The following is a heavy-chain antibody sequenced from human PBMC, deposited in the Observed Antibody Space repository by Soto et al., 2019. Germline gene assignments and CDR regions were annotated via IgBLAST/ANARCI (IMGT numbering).Heavy chain of an antibody. CDR1: GYTFTSYG. J-gene: IGHJ3*02. V-gene: IGHV1-18*01. CDR3: ARDGSLSNMITFGGVTSVFDI. Sequence: GASVKVSCKASGYTFTSYGISWVRQAPGQGLEWMGWISAYNGNTNYAQKLQGRVTMTTDTSTSTAYMELRSLRSDDTAVYYCARDGSLSNMITFGGVTSVFDIWGPGTMVNVSS. CDR2: ISAYNGNT. D-gene: IGHD3-16*01.